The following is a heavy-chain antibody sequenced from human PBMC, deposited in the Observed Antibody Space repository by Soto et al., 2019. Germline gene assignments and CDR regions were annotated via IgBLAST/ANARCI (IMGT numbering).Heavy chain of an antibody. Sequence: EVQLVESGGGLVQPGRSLRLSCAASGFTFDDYAMHWVRQAPGKGLEWVSGISWNSGSIGYADSVKGRFTISRDNAKNSLYLQMNSLRAEDTALYHCAKDIPAREYYYGMDVWGQGTTVTVSS. V-gene: IGHV3-9*01. CDR3: AKDIPAREYYYGMDV. CDR2: ISWNSGSI. J-gene: IGHJ6*02. CDR1: GFTFDDYA. D-gene: IGHD1-26*01.